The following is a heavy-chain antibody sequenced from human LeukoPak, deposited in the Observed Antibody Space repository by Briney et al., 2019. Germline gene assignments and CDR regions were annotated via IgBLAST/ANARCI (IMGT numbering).Heavy chain of an antibody. Sequence: ASVKVSCKASGYTFTNYGINWVRQAPGQGLEWMGWISAYNGNTNYAQKLQGRVTMTTDTSTSTAYMELRSLRSDDTAVYYCARDQIHITMVRGVIGAFDPWGQGTLVTVSS. CDR2: ISAYNGNT. D-gene: IGHD3-10*01. J-gene: IGHJ5*02. V-gene: IGHV1-18*01. CDR1: GYTFTNYG. CDR3: ARDQIHITMVRGVIGAFDP.